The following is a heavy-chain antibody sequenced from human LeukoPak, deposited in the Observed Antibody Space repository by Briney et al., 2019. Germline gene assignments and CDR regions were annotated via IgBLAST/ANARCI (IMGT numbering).Heavy chain of an antibody. V-gene: IGHV3-7*01. D-gene: IGHD2-2*01. J-gene: IGHJ5*02. CDR1: GFTFSSYW. Sequence: GGSLRLSCAASGFTFSSYWMSWVRQAPGEGMEWVAKIKQDGSKKFYADSVKGRFTISRDNAKNSLYLQMNSLRAEDTAVFYCEREMQYCSSNSCYFWFDPWGQGTLVTVSS. CDR2: IKQDGSKK. CDR3: EREMQYCSSNSCYFWFDP.